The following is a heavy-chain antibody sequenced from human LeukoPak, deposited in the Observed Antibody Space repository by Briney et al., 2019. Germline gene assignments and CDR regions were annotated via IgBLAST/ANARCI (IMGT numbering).Heavy chain of an antibody. J-gene: IGHJ4*02. Sequence: GGSLRLSCAASGFTFSTYSMNWVRQAPGKGLEWVSYISSSSSTIYYADSVKGRFTISRDNAKNSLYLQMNSLRDGDTAVYYCARGVRYFDYWGQGTLVTVSS. D-gene: IGHD3-9*01. CDR2: ISSSSSTI. CDR1: GFTFSTYS. V-gene: IGHV3-48*02. CDR3: ARGVRYFDY.